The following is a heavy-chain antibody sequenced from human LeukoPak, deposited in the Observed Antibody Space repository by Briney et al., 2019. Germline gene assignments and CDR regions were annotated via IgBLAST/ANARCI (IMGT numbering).Heavy chain of an antibody. Sequence: ASVKVSCKGSGYTFTSYGISWVRQAPGKGLEWMGGISAYNGNTNYAQKLQGRVTITTDTSTSTAYMELRSLRSDDTAVYYCARDPSSSSWPPFDYWGQGTLVTVSS. J-gene: IGHJ4*02. V-gene: IGHV1-18*01. CDR1: GYTFTSYG. CDR3: ARDPSSSSWPPFDY. CDR2: ISAYNGNT. D-gene: IGHD6-13*01.